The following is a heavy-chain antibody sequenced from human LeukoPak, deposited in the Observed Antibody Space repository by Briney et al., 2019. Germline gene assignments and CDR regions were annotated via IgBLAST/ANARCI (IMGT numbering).Heavy chain of an antibody. D-gene: IGHD5-24*01. CDR1: GGSFSGYY. CDR3: ARLTHKRWLQLYYFDY. J-gene: IGHJ4*02. V-gene: IGHV4-34*01. Sequence: PSETESLTCAVYGGSFSGYYWSWIRQPPGKGLEWIGEINHSGSTNYNPSLKSRVTISVDTSKNQFSLKLSSVTAADTAVYYCARLTHKRWLQLYYFDYWGQGTLVTVSS. CDR2: INHSGST.